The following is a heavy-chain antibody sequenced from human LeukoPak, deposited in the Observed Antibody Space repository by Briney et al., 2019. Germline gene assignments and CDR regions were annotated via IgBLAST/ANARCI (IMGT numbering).Heavy chain of an antibody. Sequence: GGSLRLSCAASGFTFSSYSMNWVRQAPGKGLEWDSSISSSSSYIYYADSVKGRFTISRDNAKNSLYLQMNSLRAEDTAVYYCARDFAPRPGPAAIEGFDYWGQGTLVTVSS. CDR1: GFTFSSYS. V-gene: IGHV3-21*01. CDR3: ARDFAPRPGPAAIEGFDY. CDR2: ISSSSSYI. J-gene: IGHJ4*02. D-gene: IGHD2-2*02.